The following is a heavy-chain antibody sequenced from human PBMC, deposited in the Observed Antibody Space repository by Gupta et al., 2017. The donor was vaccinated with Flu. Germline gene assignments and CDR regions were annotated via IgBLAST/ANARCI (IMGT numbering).Heavy chain of an antibody. D-gene: IGHD3-22*01. J-gene: IGHJ5*02. CDR3: ARHKDSYDSSGPPGWFDP. CDR2: LFDGGRT. Sequence: PGKGLEWIGNLFDGGRTHYNPSLKSRVTISVDTSRTQFSLQLSSVTAADTAFYYCARHKDSYDSSGPPGWFDPWGQGTLVTVSS. V-gene: IGHV4-39*01.